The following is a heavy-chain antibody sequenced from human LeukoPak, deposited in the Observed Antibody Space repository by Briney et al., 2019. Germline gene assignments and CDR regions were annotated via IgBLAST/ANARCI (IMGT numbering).Heavy chain of an antibody. CDR2: IIPIFGTA. Sequence: ASVKVSCKASGGTFSSYAISWVRQAPGQGLEWMGGIIPIFGTANYAQKFQGRVTITADESTSTAYMELSSLRSEDTAVYYCARDQLEMAAYFDYWGQGTLVTVSS. CDR3: ARDQLEMAAYFDY. J-gene: IGHJ4*02. D-gene: IGHD5-24*01. V-gene: IGHV1-69*13. CDR1: GGTFSSYA.